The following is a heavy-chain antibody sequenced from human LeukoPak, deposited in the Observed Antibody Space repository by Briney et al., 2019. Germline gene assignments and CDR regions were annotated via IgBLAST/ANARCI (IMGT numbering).Heavy chain of an antibody. CDR3: ARDLSITMVRAPFY. CDR2: INPNSGGT. Sequence: ASVKVSCKASANTLVYYIHWVRQAPGPGLEWMGWINPNSGGTNYAQKFQGRVTMTRDTSISTAFMELSRLRSDDTAVYYCARDLSITMVRAPFYWGPGTPVTVSS. D-gene: IGHD3-10*01. J-gene: IGHJ4*02. V-gene: IGHV1-2*02. CDR1: ANTLVYY.